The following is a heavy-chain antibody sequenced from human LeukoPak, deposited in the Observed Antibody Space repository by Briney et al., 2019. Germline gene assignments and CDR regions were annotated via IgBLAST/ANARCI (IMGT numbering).Heavy chain of an antibody. Sequence: ASVKVSCKASGYTFTGYYMHWVRQAPGQGLEWMGWINPNSGGTNYAQKLQGRVTMTTDTSTSTAYMELRSLRSDDTAVYYCARVASSLWFGELLPYYYYYMDVWGKGTTVTISS. CDR1: GYTFTGYY. CDR2: INPNSGGT. CDR3: ARVASSLWFGELLPYYYYYMDV. D-gene: IGHD3-10*01. J-gene: IGHJ6*03. V-gene: IGHV1-2*02.